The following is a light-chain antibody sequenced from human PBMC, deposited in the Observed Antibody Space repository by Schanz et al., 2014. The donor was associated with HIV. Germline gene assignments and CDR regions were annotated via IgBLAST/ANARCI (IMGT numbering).Light chain of an antibody. J-gene: IGLJ3*02. Sequence: SVLTQPPSVSGAPGQRVTISCTGSSSNIGAGYDVHWYQQLPGTAPKLLIYGNSNRPSGVPARFSGSRSGTSASLAISGLRSEDEADYYCAAWDDSLSGDWVFGGGTKLTVL. CDR1: SSNIGAGYD. V-gene: IGLV1-40*01. CDR3: AAWDDSLSGDWV. CDR2: GNS.